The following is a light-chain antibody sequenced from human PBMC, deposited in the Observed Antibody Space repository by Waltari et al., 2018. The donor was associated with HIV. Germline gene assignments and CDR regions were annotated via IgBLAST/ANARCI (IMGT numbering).Light chain of an antibody. V-gene: IGKV3-20*01. Sequence: EIVLTKSLGTLSLSPGERATLSCRASQSVSSSYLALYQQKPGQAPRLLIYDASNRATGIPDRFSDSGSGTDFTLTISRLDPEDFAVYYCQHYGSSQITFGQGTRLEIK. CDR1: QSVSSSY. CDR2: DAS. J-gene: IGKJ5*01. CDR3: QHYGSSQIT.